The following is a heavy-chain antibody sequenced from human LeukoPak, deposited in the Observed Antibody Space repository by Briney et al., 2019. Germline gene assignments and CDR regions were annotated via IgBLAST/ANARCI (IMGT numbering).Heavy chain of an antibody. V-gene: IGHV4-31*03. Sequence: SETLSLTCTVSGGSISSGGYYWSWIRQHPGKGLECIGYIYYSGSTYYNPSLKSRVTISGDTSKNQFSLKLSSVTAADTAVYYCASCSGSPQAFDYWGQGILVTVSS. CDR3: ASCSGSPQAFDY. CDR1: GGSISSGGYY. J-gene: IGHJ4*02. D-gene: IGHD3-10*02. CDR2: IYYSGST.